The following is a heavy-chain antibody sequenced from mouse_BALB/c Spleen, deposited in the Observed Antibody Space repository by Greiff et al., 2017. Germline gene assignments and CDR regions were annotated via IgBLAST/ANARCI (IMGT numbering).Heavy chain of an antibody. CDR1: GYSITSGYY. D-gene: IGHD2-3*01. V-gene: IGHV3-6*02. J-gene: IGHJ4*01. Sequence: EVKLQESGPGLVKPSQSLSLTCSVTGYSITSGYYWNWIRQFPGNKLEWMGYISYDGSNNYNPSLKNRISITRDTSKNQFFLKLNSVTTEDTATYYCARVGGGYSTSYYYAMDYWGQGTSVTVSS. CDR2: ISYDGSN. CDR3: ARVGGGYSTSYYYAMDY.